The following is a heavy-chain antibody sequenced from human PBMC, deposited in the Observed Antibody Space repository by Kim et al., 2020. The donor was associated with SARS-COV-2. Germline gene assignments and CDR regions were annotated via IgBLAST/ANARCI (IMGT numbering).Heavy chain of an antibody. J-gene: IGHJ6*02. CDR1: GGSFSGYY. Sequence: SETLSLTCAVYGGSFSGYYWSWIRQPPVKVLEWIGEINHSGSTNYNPSLKSRVTISVDTSKNQFSLKLSSVTAADTAVYYCARGRGGTTVVTLGLGYYYYYGMDVWGQGTTVTVSS. CDR2: INHSGST. D-gene: IGHD4-17*01. V-gene: IGHV4-34*01. CDR3: ARGRGGTTVVTLGLGYYYYYGMDV.